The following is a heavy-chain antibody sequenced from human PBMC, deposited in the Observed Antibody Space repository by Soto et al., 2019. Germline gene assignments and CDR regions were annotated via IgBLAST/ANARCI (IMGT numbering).Heavy chain of an antibody. CDR2: ISTYSGDT. Sequence: QVHLVQSGVEVKTPGASVKVSCQASGYTFFTYDISWVRQAPGQGLEWMGWISTYSGDTKYAQKFQGRVTMTTDTTTTTAYLELRSLRSDDTDVYYCERHHGPTTSENWFDPGGQGTLVTVSS. CDR1: GYTFFTYD. J-gene: IGHJ5*02. CDR3: ERHHGPTTSENWFDP. D-gene: IGHD5-12*01. V-gene: IGHV1-18*01.